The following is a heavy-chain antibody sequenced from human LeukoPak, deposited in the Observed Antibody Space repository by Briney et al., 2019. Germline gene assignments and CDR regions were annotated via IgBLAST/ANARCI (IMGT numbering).Heavy chain of an antibody. V-gene: IGHV1-2*02. CDR2: ISPNSGGT. CDR3: ARDLVAGTGNWFDP. D-gene: IGHD6-19*01. J-gene: IGHJ5*02. CDR1: GYTFTGYY. Sequence: ASVKVSCKASGYTFTGYYMHWVRQAPGQGLEWMGWISPNSGGTNYAQMFQGRVTMTRDTSISTAYMELSRLRSDDTAVYYCARDLVAGTGNWFDPWGQGTLVTVSS.